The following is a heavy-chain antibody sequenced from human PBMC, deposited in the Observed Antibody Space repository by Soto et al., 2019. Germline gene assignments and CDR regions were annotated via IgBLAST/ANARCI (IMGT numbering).Heavy chain of an antibody. J-gene: IGHJ4*02. CDR3: ARYRYYYGSGSLFDY. Sequence: ASVKVSCKASGYTFTSYGISWVRQAPGQGLEWMGWISAYNGNTNYAQKLQGRVTMTTDTSTSTAYMELRSLRSDDTAVYYCARYRYYYGSGSLFDYWGQGTLVTVSS. V-gene: IGHV1-18*01. CDR2: ISAYNGNT. D-gene: IGHD3-10*01. CDR1: GYTFTSYG.